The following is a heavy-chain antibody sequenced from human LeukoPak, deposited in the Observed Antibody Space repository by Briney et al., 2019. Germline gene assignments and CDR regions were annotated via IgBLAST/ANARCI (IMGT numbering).Heavy chain of an antibody. CDR3: AKADNGGIYYYYYYMDV. J-gene: IGHJ6*03. CDR2: IKQDGTEK. D-gene: IGHD1-1*01. Sequence: GGSLRLSCAASGFTFTTYWMSWVRQAPGKGLEWVANIKQDGTEKYYADSVKGRFTISRDNSKNTLYLQMNSLRAEDTAVYYCAKADNGGIYYYYYYMDVWGKGTTVTVSS. V-gene: IGHV3-7*01. CDR1: GFTFTTYW.